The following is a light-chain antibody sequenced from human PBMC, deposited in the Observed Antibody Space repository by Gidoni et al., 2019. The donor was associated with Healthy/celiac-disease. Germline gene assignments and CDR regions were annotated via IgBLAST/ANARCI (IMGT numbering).Light chain of an antibody. Sequence: IQMTQSPSSLSASVGDRVTITCRASQSISSYLNWYQQKPGKAPKLLIYAASSLQSGVPSRFSGSGSGTDYILIISSMQHEDCATYYCQQSYSTFMCSFGQGTKLEIK. CDR3: QQSYSTFMCS. CDR2: AAS. V-gene: IGKV1-39*01. J-gene: IGKJ2*04. CDR1: QSISSY.